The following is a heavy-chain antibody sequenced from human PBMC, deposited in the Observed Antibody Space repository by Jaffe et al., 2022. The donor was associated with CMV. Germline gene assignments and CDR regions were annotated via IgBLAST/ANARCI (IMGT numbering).Heavy chain of an antibody. D-gene: IGHD6-6*01. V-gene: IGHV4-59*01. J-gene: IGHJ4*02. CDR2: ISNSGST. CDR3: ARAYEVVDYGSSSHFDY. CDR1: GGSISSYY. Sequence: QVQLQESGPGLVKPSETLSLTCTVSGGSISSYYWIWIRQIPGKGLEWLGHISNSGSTNYNPSLKSRVTMSIDTSKNQFSLRLSSVTAADTAVYYCARAYEVVDYGSSSHFDYWGQGTLVTVSS.